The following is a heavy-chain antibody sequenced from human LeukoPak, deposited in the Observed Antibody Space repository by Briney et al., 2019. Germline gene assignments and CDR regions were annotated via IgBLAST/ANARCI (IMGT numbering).Heavy chain of an antibody. J-gene: IGHJ5*02. CDR1: GYTFTSYA. CDR2: INAGNGNT. D-gene: IGHD2-2*01. CDR3: ARAGYCSSTSCYAGWFDP. V-gene: IGHV1-3*01. Sequence: ASVKVSCKASGYTFTSYAVHWVRQAPGQRLEWMGWINAGNGNTKYSQKFQGRVTITRDTSASTAYMELSSLRSEDTAVYYCARAGYCSSTSCYAGWFDPWGQGTLVTVSS.